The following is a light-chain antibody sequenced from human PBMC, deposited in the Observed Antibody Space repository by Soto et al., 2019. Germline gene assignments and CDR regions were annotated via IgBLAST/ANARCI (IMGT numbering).Light chain of an antibody. V-gene: IGKV1-17*01. CDR1: QDIRNE. Sequence: DIHMTQSPSSLSASVGDRVTITCRASQDIRNELGWFQQKPGKAPKRLIYIASSLQSGVPSRFSGSGSGTEFTLTISSLQPEVYATYYCLQHNDYPPTFGQGTKVEI. CDR3: LQHNDYPPT. CDR2: IAS. J-gene: IGKJ1*01.